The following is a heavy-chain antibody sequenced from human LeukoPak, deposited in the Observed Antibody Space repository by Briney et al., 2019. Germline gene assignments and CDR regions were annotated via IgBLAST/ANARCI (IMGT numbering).Heavy chain of an antibody. V-gene: IGHV4-59*01. J-gene: IGHJ6*04. CDR1: GGSISSYY. CDR2: IYYSGST. Sequence: NPSETLSLTCTVSGGSISSYYWSWIRQPPGQGLEWIGYIYYSGSTNYNPSLKSRITISVDTSKNQFSLKLSSVTAADTAVYYCARGSWGVDVWGKGTTVTVSS. CDR3: ARGSWGVDV. D-gene: IGHD3-10*01.